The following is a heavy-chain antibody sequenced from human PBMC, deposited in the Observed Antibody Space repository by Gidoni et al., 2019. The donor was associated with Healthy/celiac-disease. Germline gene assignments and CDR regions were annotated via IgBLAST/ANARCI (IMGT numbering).Heavy chain of an antibody. CDR1: GFTFSSYA. V-gene: IGHV3-23*01. J-gene: IGHJ4*02. D-gene: IGHD3-3*01. CDR3: AKDSGILEWLLTGFDY. Sequence: EVQLLESGGGLVQPGGSLRLSCAASGFTFSSYAMSWVRQAPGKGLEWVSAISGSGGSTYYADSVKGRFTISRDNSKNTLYLQMNSLRAEDTAVYYCAKDSGILEWLLTGFDYWGQGTLVTVSS. CDR2: ISGSGGST.